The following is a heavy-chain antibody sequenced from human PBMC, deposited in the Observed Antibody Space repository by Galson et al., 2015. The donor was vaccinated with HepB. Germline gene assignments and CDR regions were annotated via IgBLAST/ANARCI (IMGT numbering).Heavy chain of an antibody. J-gene: IGHJ5*02. CDR1: GYTYTGFG. D-gene: IGHD3-10*01. CDR2: ISAHNGNT. Sequence: SVTVSCKASGYTYTGFGISWVRQAPGQGLEWMGYISAHNGNTKYNQRFQGRVTMTTDTSTSTAYMELRSLRSDDTALYYCARDSTSYYWFDPWGQGTLVTVSS. V-gene: IGHV1-18*01. CDR3: ARDSTSYYWFDP.